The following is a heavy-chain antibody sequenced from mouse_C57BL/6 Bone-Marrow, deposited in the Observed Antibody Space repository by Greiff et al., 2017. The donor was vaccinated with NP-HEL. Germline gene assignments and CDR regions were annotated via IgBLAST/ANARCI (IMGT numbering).Heavy chain of an antibody. CDR2: ISSGSSTI. V-gene: IGHV5-17*01. CDR1: GFTFSDYG. CDR3: ARRYRGLYYYAMDY. J-gene: IGHJ4*01. D-gene: IGHD2-12*01. Sequence: EVHLVESGGGLVKPGGSLKLSCAASGFTFSDYGMHWVRQAPEKGLEWVAYISSGSSTIYYADTVKGRFTISRDNAKNTLFLQMTSLRSEDTAMYYCARRYRGLYYYAMDYWGQGTAVTVSS.